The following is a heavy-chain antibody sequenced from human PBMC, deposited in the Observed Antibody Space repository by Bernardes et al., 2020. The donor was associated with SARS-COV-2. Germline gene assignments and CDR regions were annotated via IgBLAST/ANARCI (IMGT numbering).Heavy chain of an antibody. CDR2: ISADNGNT. D-gene: IGHD5-18*01. CDR3: ATVVGYSFGGGWFDP. J-gene: IGHJ5*02. Sequence: ASVKVSCKASGYTFTSYGISWVRQAPGQGLEWMGWISADNGNTDYAQKVQGRVTMTTDTSTSTAYMELRSLRSDDTAVYYCATVVGYSFGGGWFDPWGQGILVTVSS. CDR1: GYTFTSYG. V-gene: IGHV1-18*01.